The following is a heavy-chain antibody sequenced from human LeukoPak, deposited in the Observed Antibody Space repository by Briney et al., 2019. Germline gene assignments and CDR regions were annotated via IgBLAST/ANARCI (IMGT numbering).Heavy chain of an antibody. V-gene: IGHV3-64*01. CDR3: ARGEDTAMVTGGYNWFDP. CDR2: ISSNGGST. J-gene: IGHJ5*02. D-gene: IGHD5-18*01. CDR1: GFTFSSYA. Sequence: PGGSLRLSCAASGFTFSSYAMHWVRQAPGTGLEYVSAISSNGGSTYYANSVKGRFTISRDNSKNTLYLQMGSLRAEDMAVYYCARGEDTAMVTGGYNWFDPWGQGTLVTVSS.